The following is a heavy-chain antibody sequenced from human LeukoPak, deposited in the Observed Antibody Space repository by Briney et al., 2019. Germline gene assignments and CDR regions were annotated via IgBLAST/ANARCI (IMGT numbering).Heavy chain of an antibody. CDR3: AVGHDYGDY. J-gene: IGHJ4*02. Sequence: GGSLRLSCTASGFSFSSYAMSWVRQAPGKGLEWVSIIGASNDPTYYPDSVEGRFTISRDNVKDSLYLQMNSLRPEDTAFYYCAVGHDYGDYWGQGTLVTVSS. V-gene: IGHV3-23*01. CDR1: GFSFSSYA. CDR2: IGASNDPT. D-gene: IGHD4-17*01.